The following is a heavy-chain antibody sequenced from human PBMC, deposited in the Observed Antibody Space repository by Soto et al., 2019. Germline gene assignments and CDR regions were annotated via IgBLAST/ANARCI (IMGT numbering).Heavy chain of an antibody. CDR2: ISGSGGST. CDR1: GFTFSSYA. Sequence: GGSLRLSCAASGFTFSSYAMSWVRQAPGKGLEWVSAISGSGGSTYYADSVKGRFTISRDNSKNTLYLQMNSLRAEDTAVYYCAKVPPKVTTLGGTFDYWGQGTLVTVSS. CDR3: AKVPPKVTTLGGTFDY. D-gene: IGHD4-17*01. V-gene: IGHV3-23*01. J-gene: IGHJ4*02.